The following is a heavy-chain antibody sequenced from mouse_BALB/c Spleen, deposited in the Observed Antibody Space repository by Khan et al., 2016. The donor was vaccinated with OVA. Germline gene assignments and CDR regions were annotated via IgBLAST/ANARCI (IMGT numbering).Heavy chain of an antibody. Sequence: EVQLQESEGDLVKSGGSLKLSCAASGFTFSPYSMSWVRQTPDKRLEWVATINSDGDYTYYPDSVEGRFNISRDNAKNTLYLQMNSLKSEDTAMYYCATHLTGSFAYWGQGTLVTVSA. CDR1: GFTFSPYS. CDR2: INSDGDYT. V-gene: IGHV5-6*01. D-gene: IGHD4-1*01. CDR3: ATHLTGSFAY. J-gene: IGHJ3*01.